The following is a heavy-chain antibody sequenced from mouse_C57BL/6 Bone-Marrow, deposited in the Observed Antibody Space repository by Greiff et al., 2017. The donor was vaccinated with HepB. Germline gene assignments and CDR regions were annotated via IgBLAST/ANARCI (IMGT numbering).Heavy chain of an antibody. J-gene: IGHJ1*03. CDR2: ISSGSSTI. CDR3: ARRDYYGSSQGYFDV. Sequence: EVMLVESGGGLVKPGGSLKLSCAASGFTFSDYGMHWVRQAPEKGLEWVAYISSGSSTIYSADTVKGRFTISRDNAKNTLFLQMTSLRSEDTAMYYCARRDYYGSSQGYFDVWGTGTTVTVSS. CDR1: GFTFSDYG. D-gene: IGHD1-1*01. V-gene: IGHV5-17*01.